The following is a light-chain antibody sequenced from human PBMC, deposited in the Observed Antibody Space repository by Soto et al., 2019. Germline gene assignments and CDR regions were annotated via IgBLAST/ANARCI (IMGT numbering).Light chain of an antibody. J-gene: IGLJ1*01. CDR3: SSYTIKRTQL. Sequence: QSALTQPASVSASPGQSITISCTGTSSDVGDYDYVSWYQQHPGKAPKLMIYEVTNRPSGVSNRFSGSKSGNTASLTISGLQAEDEADYYCSSYTIKRTQLLGTGTKVTGL. CDR2: EVT. CDR1: SSDVGDYDY. V-gene: IGLV2-14*01.